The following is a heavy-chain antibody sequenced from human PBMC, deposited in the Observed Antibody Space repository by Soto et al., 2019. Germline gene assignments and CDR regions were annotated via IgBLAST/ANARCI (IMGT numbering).Heavy chain of an antibody. CDR2: INHSGST. CDR3: ARDSTWRGACDI. V-gene: IGHV4-34*01. J-gene: IGHJ3*02. Sequence: SETLSLTCAVYNGSFSVYYWTWIRQPPGKGLEWIGEINHSGSTNYNPSLNSRVTISVDTSKNQSSLKLSSVTAADTAGYYCARDSTWRGACDIWGQGTMVTVSS. CDR1: NGSFSVYY. D-gene: IGHD2-2*01.